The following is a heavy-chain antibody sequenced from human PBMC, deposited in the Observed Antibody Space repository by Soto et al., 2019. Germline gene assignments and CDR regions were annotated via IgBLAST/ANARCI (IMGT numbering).Heavy chain of an antibody. D-gene: IGHD4-17*01. J-gene: IGHJ5*02. CDR3: ARVVSGDSLGNWFDP. CDR2: ISAYNGNT. CDR1: GYTFTSYG. V-gene: IGHV1-18*04. Sequence: QVQLVQSGAEVKKPGASVKVSCKASGYTFTSYGISWVRQAPGQGLEWMGWISAYNGNTNYAQKLQGRVTMTTDTSRRTAYMELRSLRSDDTAVYYCARVVSGDSLGNWFDPWGQGTLVTVSS.